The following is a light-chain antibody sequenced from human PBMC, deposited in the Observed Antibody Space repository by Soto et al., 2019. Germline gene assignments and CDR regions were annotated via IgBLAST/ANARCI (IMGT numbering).Light chain of an antibody. CDR1: ENICGT. CDR3: QQYNNWPRK. CDR2: RGA. Sequence: IVMTQSPARVSVSPGERATLCCGASENICGTVAGCQQRPGQAPSLRIYRGAARAPGIPARLSGSGSGTEGTLPLTRLPSDDFTVHYCQQYNNWPRKFGQSTKVDI. V-gene: IGKV3-15*01. J-gene: IGKJ1*01.